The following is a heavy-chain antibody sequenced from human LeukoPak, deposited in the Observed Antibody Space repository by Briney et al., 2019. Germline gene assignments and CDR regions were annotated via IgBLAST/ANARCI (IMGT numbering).Heavy chain of an antibody. J-gene: IGHJ4*02. CDR2: IYYSGTT. D-gene: IGHD3-9*01. V-gene: IGHV4-39*01. CDR3: VTNELRFFDWLSEV. Sequence: SETLSLTCPVSGGSITSSSSYWGWIRQPPGKGLEWIGTIYYSGTTYYNPSLKSRVTISIDAAKNQFSLMLTSVTAADSAVYYCVTNELRFFDWLSEVWGQGTLVTVSS. CDR1: GGSITSSSSY.